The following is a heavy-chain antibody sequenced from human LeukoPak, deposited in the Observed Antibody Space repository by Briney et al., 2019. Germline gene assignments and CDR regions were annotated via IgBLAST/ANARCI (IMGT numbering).Heavy chain of an antibody. V-gene: IGHV3-30*18. J-gene: IGHJ4*02. CDR2: ISLDGSNK. Sequence: GRSLRLSCAASVFTFSSYAMSWVRHAPGRGLEWGSVISLDGSNKYYADSVKGRFTIPRNNSKDTLYLQMNSLRAEHTAVYYCAKDWNPGSPSENYWNYWRQGTVLSVPS. CDR3: AKDWNPGSPSENYWNY. CDR1: VFTFSSYA. D-gene: IGHD1-1*01.